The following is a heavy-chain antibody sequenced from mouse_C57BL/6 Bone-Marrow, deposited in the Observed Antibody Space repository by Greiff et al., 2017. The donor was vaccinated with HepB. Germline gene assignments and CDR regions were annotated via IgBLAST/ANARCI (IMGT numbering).Heavy chain of an antibody. J-gene: IGHJ2*01. CDR2: INPGDGDT. V-gene: IGHV1-82*01. CDR3: AVYGNYDY. CDR1: GYAFSSYW. D-gene: IGHD2-1*01. Sequence: QVQLQQSGPELVKPGASVKISCKASGYAFSSYWMNWVKQRPGKGLEWIGRINPGDGDTNYNGKFKGKATLTADKSSSTAYMQLSNQTSEDSAVYFCAVYGNYDYWCRGTTLTVSS.